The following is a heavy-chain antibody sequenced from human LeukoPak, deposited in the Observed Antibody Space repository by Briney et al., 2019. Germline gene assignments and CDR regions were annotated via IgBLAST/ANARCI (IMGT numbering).Heavy chain of an antibody. CDR3: ARDVGNFDY. CDR2: INSDGIST. CDR1: GFTFSNYW. V-gene: IGHV3-74*01. Sequence: GGSLRLSCAASGFTFSNYWMHWVRQAPGKGLVWVSRINSDGISTGYADSVKGRFTVSRDNAKKTLYLQMNSLRAEDTAVYYCARDVGNFDYWGQGTLVTVST. J-gene: IGHJ4*02.